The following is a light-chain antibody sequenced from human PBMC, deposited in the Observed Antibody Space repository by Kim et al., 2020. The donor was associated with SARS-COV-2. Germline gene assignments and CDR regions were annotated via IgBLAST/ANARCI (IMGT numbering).Light chain of an antibody. J-gene: IGLJ3*02. CDR1: SSNIGNNY. V-gene: IGLV1-47*01. Sequence: QPVLTKAPSASGTPGQSVTIYCSGSSSNIGNNYVYWYQQVPGMAPKVLIHTDNRRPSGVPDRFSGFKSVTSASLAISGLRSEDEADYYCGSWDDSLNGPVFGGGTQLTVL. CDR2: TDN. CDR3: GSWDDSLNGPV.